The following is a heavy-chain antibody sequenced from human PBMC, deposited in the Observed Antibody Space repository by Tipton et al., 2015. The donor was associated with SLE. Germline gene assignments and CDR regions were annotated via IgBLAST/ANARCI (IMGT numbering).Heavy chain of an antibody. V-gene: IGHV4-61*02. Sequence: TLSLTCTVSGGSISSDTHYWSWIRQPAGKGLEWIGCIYTSGSTNYNPSLKSRVTISVDRSKNQFSLKLTSVTAADTAVYYCARQEVVSYYYYYLDVWGKGTTVTVSS. CDR3: ARQEVVSYYYYYLDV. J-gene: IGHJ6*03. CDR1: GGSISSDTHY. D-gene: IGHD2-15*01. CDR2: IYTSGST.